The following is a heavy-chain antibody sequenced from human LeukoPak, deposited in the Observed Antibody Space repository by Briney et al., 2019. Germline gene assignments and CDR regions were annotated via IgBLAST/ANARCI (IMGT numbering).Heavy chain of an antibody. CDR3: ASGIAVADAFDI. CDR1: GFTFSSYS. Sequence: PGGSLRLSCAASGFTFSSYSMNWVRQAPGKGLEWVSSISSSSSYIYYADSVKGRFIISRDNAKNSLYLQMNSLRAEDTAVYYCASGIAVADAFDIWGQGTMVTVSS. J-gene: IGHJ3*02. D-gene: IGHD6-19*01. V-gene: IGHV3-21*01. CDR2: ISSSSSYI.